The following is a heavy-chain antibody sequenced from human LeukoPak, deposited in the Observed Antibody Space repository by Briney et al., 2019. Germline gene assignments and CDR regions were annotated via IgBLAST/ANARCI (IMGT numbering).Heavy chain of an antibody. Sequence: ASVKVSCKASGYTFTGYYMHWVRQAPGQGLEWMGWTNPNSGGTNYAQKFQGRVTMTRDTSISTAYMELSRLRSDDTAVYYCARDYGGVVVPAAMGDHDAFDIWGQGTMVTVSS. J-gene: IGHJ3*02. CDR1: GYTFTGYY. D-gene: IGHD2-2*01. CDR3: ARDYGGVVVPAAMGDHDAFDI. V-gene: IGHV1-2*02. CDR2: TNPNSGGT.